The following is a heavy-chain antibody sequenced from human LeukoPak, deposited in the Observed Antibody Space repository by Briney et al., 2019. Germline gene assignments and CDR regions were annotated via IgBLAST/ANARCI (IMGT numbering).Heavy chain of an antibody. CDR1: GFTFSSYG. CDR3: ARRAGAYSHPYDY. CDR2: ISGSGYST. V-gene: IGHV3-23*01. D-gene: IGHD4/OR15-4a*01. J-gene: IGHJ4*02. Sequence: GGSLRLSCAASGFTFSSYGMHWVRQAPGKGLEWVSAISGSGYSTYYADSVKGRFTISRDNSKNTLNLQMNSLRAEDTAVYYCARRAGAYSHPYDYWGQGTLVTVSS.